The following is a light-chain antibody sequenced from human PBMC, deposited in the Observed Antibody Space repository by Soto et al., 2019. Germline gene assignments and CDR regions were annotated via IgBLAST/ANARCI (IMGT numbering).Light chain of an antibody. CDR2: EVN. Sequence: QSALTQPPSASGSPGQSVAISCTGTSSDVGGHNYVSWYQQHPGKAPKLVIYEVNRRPSGVPDRFSGSKSGNTASLTVSGRQAEDEADYYCGSYAGSVPAFGGGTKLTVL. CDR1: SSDVGGHNY. V-gene: IGLV2-8*01. J-gene: IGLJ2*01. CDR3: GSYAGSVPA.